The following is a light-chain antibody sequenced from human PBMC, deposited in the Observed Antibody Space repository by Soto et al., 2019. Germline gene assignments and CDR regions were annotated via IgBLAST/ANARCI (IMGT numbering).Light chain of an antibody. V-gene: IGKV3-20*01. CDR3: QQYGSSSWT. Sequence: EIVLTQSPGTLSLSPGERATLSCRASQSVSSSYLAWYQQKFGQAPRLLIYGASSRATGIPDRFSGSGSGTDFTLTISRLEPEDFAVYYRQQYGSSSWTFGQGTKVDIK. CDR2: GAS. CDR1: QSVSSSY. J-gene: IGKJ1*01.